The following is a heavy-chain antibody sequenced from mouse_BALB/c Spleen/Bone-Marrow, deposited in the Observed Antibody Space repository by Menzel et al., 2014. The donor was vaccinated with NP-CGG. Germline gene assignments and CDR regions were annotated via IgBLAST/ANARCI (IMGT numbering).Heavy chain of an antibody. D-gene: IGHD2-14*01. Sequence: EVKVVESGGGLVKPGGSLKLSCAASGFTFSDYYIYWVRQTPEKRLEWVATISDGGTYTYYPDTVKGRFTISRDNAKNNLYLQMNGLKSEDTAMYYCVRDGDYRYACFTYWGQGTLATVSA. CDR1: GFTFSDYY. V-gene: IGHV5-4*02. CDR2: ISDGGTYT. J-gene: IGHJ3*01. CDR3: VRDGDYRYACFTY.